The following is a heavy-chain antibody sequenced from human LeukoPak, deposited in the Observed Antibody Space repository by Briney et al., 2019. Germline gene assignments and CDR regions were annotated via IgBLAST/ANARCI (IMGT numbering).Heavy chain of an antibody. CDR1: GFNICNHY. CDR3: AKDLIRDSSGYYYSNAFDI. V-gene: IGHV3-9*03. D-gene: IGHD3-22*01. J-gene: IGHJ3*02. CDR2: ISWNSGSI. Sequence: GGSLRLSCAASGFNICNHYMSWVRQAPGKGLEWVSGISWNSGSIGYADSVKGRFTISRDNAKNSLYLQMNSLRAEDMALYYCAKDLIRDSSGYYYSNAFDIWGQGTMVTVSS.